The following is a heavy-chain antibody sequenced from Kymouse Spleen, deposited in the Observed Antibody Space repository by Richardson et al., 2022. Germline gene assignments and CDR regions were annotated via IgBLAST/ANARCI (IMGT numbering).Heavy chain of an antibody. J-gene: IGHJ6*02. D-gene: IGHD6-19*01. CDR1: GGSISSSNW. Sequence: QVQLQESGPGLVKPSGTLSLTCAVSGGSISSSNWWSWVRQPPGKGLEWIGEIYHSGSTNYNPSLKSRVTISVDKSKNQFSLKLSSVTAADTAVYYCARERIAVAGYYYYGMDVWGQGTTVTVSS. CDR3: ARERIAVAGYYYYGMDV. CDR2: IYHSGST. V-gene: IGHV4-4*02.